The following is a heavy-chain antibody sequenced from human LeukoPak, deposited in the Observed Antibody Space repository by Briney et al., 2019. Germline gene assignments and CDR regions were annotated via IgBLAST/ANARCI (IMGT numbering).Heavy chain of an antibody. CDR3: AKMEGVLRYFDWFTHFDY. V-gene: IGHV3-30*02. Sequence: PGGSLRLSCAASGFTFSSYGMHWVRQAPGKRLEWVAFIRYDGSNKYYADSVKGRFTISRDNSKNTLYLQMNSLRAEDTAVYYCAKMEGVLRYFDWFTHFDYWGQGTLVTVSS. CDR2: IRYDGSNK. D-gene: IGHD3-9*01. J-gene: IGHJ4*02. CDR1: GFTFSSYG.